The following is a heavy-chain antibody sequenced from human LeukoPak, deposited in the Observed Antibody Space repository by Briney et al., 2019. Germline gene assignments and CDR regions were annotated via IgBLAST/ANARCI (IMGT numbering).Heavy chain of an antibody. J-gene: IGHJ6*04. CDR2: ISSSGSTI. CDR1: GFTFDDYG. Sequence: PGGSLRLSCAASGFTFDDYGMSWVRQASGKGLEWVSYISSSGSTIYYADSVKGRFTISRDNAKNSLYLQMSSLRAEDTAVYYCAELGITMIGGVWGKGTTVTISS. V-gene: IGHV3-48*03. D-gene: IGHD3-10*02. CDR3: AELGITMIGGV.